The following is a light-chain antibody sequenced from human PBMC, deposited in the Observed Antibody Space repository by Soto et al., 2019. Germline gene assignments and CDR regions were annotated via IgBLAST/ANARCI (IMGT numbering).Light chain of an antibody. J-gene: IGLJ2*01. CDR1: SSDVGGYNY. CDR2: DVS. CDR3: CSYAGSYTLV. Sequence: QSALTQPRSVSGSPGQSVTISCTGTSSDVGGYNYVSWYQQHPGKAPKLMIYDVSKRPSGVPDRFSGSKSGNTASLPISGLQAEDEADYYCCSYAGSYTLVFGGGTKLTVL. V-gene: IGLV2-11*01.